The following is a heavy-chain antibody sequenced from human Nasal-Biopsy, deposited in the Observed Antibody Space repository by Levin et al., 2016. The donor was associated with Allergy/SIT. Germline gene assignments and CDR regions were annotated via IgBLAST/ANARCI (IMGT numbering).Heavy chain of an antibody. Sequence: SETLSLTCAVSGGSISSGGYSWSWIRQPPGKGLEWIGYIYHDGNTYYSPSLKSRVTISVDRSKNQFSLRLSSVTAADTAVYYCARDLSGGYCSGGNCYAFDMWGQGTMVTVSS. D-gene: IGHD2-15*01. CDR2: IYHDGNT. CDR1: GGSISSGGYS. V-gene: IGHV4-30-2*01. J-gene: IGHJ3*02. CDR3: ARDLSGGYCSGGNCYAFDM.